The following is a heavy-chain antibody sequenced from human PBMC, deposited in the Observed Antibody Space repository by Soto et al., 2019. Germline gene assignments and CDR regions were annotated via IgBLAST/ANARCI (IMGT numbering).Heavy chain of an antibody. CDR2: IIPILGIA. Sequence: QVQLVQSGAEVKKPGSSVKVSCKASGGTFSSYTISWVRQAPGQGLEWMGRIIPILGIANYAQKVQGRVTITADKSTSTAYMELSSLRSEDTAVYYCAKYSRGWNWFDPWGQGTLVTVSS. CDR1: GGTFSSYT. V-gene: IGHV1-69*02. D-gene: IGHD6-19*01. J-gene: IGHJ5*02. CDR3: AKYSRGWNWFDP.